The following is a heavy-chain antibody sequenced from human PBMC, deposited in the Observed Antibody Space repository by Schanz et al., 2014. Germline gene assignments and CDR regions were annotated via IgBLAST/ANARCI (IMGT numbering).Heavy chain of an antibody. J-gene: IGHJ5*01. CDR2: VPFDGSQK. D-gene: IGHD2-15*01. CDR3: AKTPREYCNYDNCPNWFDS. CDR1: GFTFTNYA. Sequence: VHLVESGGGLVQPGGSLRLSCAASGFTFTNYAMSWVRQAPGKGLEWVAFVPFDGSQKFYADSVKGRFTISRDNSKNTVYLQMNSLRAEDTAVYYCAKTPREYCNYDNCPNWFDSWGQGTLVTASS. V-gene: IGHV3-30*02.